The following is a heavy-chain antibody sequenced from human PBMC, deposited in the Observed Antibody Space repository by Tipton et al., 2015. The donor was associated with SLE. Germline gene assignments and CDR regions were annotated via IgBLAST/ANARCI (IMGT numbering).Heavy chain of an antibody. J-gene: IGHJ4*02. CDR2: IYTSGST. CDR1: GGSISSGSYY. CDR3: ARGGAVGY. Sequence: TLSLTCTVSGGSISSGSYYWSWIRQPAGKGLEWIGRIYTSGSTNYNPSLKSRVTISVDTSKNQFSLKLSSVTAEDTAVYYCARGGAVGYWGQGTLVTVSS. V-gene: IGHV4-61*02.